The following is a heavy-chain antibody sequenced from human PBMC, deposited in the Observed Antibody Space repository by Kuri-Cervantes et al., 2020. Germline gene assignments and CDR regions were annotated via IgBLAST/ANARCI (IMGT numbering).Heavy chain of an antibody. V-gene: IGHV4-39*07. D-gene: IGHD1-20*01. CDR2: IYHSGST. CDR3: ARVSYPYNWNLFARKNWFDP. CDR1: GGSISSYY. J-gene: IGHJ5*02. Sequence: SETLSLTCTVSGGSISSYYWGWIRQPPGKGLEWIGSIYHSGSTYYNPSLKSRVTISVDTSKNQFSLKLSSVTAADTAVYYCARVSYPYNWNLFARKNWFDPWGQGTLVTVSS.